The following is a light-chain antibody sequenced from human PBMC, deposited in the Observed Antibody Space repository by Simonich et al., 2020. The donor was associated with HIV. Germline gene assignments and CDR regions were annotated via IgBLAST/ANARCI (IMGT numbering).Light chain of an antibody. CDR2: RNN. Sequence: QSVLTQPPSASGTPGQRVTISCSGSSSNIGSNYVYCYQQFPGTAPKPLIYRNNQRPSGVPDRFSGSKSGTSASLAISGLRSEDEADYYCAVWDDSLSGPVFGGGTKLTVL. CDR3: AVWDDSLSGPV. J-gene: IGLJ3*02. CDR1: SSNIGSNY. V-gene: IGLV1-47*01.